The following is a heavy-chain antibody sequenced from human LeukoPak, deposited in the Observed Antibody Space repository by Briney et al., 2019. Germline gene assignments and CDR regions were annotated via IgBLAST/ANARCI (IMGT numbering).Heavy chain of an antibody. CDR1: GGSISSGTYY. D-gene: IGHD3-10*01. Sequence: SETLSLTCTVSGGSISSGTYYWGWIRQPPGKGLECIGSIYHSGSAYYNPSLKSRVTISVDTSKNQFSLKLTSVTAADTAVYYCARAEGSGSSFDYWGQGTLVTVSS. CDR2: IYHSGSA. V-gene: IGHV4-39*01. CDR3: ARAEGSGSSFDY. J-gene: IGHJ4*02.